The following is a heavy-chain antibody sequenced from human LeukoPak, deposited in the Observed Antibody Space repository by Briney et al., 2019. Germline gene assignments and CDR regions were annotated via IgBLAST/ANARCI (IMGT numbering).Heavy chain of an antibody. CDR3: ARRLRTYFDY. CDR1: GGYISAYY. CDR2: IFTGST. J-gene: IGHJ4*02. Sequence: PSETLSLTSAVSGGYISAYYWNWIRQPPGKGLEWIGYIFTGSTTYNPSLKSRVTISVDTSKNQFSLKLSTVTAADTAVYYCARRLRTYFDYWGQGSLVTVSS. V-gene: IGHV4-4*09.